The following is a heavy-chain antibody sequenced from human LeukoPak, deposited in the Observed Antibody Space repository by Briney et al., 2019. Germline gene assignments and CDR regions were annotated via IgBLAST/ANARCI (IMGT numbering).Heavy chain of an antibody. V-gene: IGHV1-69*04. J-gene: IGHJ5*02. Sequence: SVRVSCKASGGTFSSYAISWVRQAPGQGLEWMGRTIPIFGIANYAQKFQGRVTITADKSTSTAYMELSSLRSEDTAVYYCARERGEQLWNSFDPWGQGTLVTVSS. CDR1: GGTFSSYA. D-gene: IGHD5-18*01. CDR3: ARERGEQLWNSFDP. CDR2: TIPIFGIA.